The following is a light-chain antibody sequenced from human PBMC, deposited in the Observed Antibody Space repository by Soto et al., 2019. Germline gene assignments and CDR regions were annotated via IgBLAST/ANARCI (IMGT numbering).Light chain of an antibody. J-gene: IGLJ3*02. CDR3: RSYDSRLSGWV. Sequence: QSVLTQPPSVSGAPGQRVTISGTGSSSNIGAGYDVHWYQQLPGTAPKLLIYGNSNRPSGVPDRFSGSKSGTSASLAITGLQAEDEADYYCRSYDSRLSGWVFGGGTKLTVL. V-gene: IGLV1-40*01. CDR2: GNS. CDR1: SSNIGAGYD.